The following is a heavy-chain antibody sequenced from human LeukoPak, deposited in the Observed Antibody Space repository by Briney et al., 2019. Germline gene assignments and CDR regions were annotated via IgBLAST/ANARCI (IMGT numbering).Heavy chain of an antibody. CDR2: INWNGDST. D-gene: IGHD3-22*01. Sequence: PGGSLRLSCAASGFTFDDYGMSWVRQVPGKGLEWISYINWNGDSTSYADSVRGRLTISRDNAKNSLYLQMNSLRAEDTALYYCARSQPRYDTNPYYFDYWGQGTLVTVSS. CDR3: ARSQPRYDTNPYYFDY. V-gene: IGHV3-20*04. CDR1: GFTFDDYG. J-gene: IGHJ4*02.